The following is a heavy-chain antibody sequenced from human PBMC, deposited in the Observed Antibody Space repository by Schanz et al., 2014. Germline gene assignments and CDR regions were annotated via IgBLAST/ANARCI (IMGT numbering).Heavy chain of an antibody. CDR2: ITSGSAK. V-gene: IGHV3-11*01. D-gene: IGHD5-12*01. J-gene: IGHJ4*02. CDR1: GFTFRDYQ. CDR3: AKHLESPDIVGTIFDS. Sequence: QVQLVESGGGLVKPGGSLRLSCTASGFTFRDYQMTWIRQAPGKGLEWVSYITSGSAKFYADSVKGRFTISRDNAKNSLYLQMNSLRAEDTAVYFCAKHLESPDIVGTIFDSWGQGTLVSVSS.